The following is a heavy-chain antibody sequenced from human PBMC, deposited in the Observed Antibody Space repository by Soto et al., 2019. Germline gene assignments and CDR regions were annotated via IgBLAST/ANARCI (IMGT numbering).Heavy chain of an antibody. CDR1: RFTFRDYG. D-gene: IGHD4-4*01. CDR2: ISHGATRK. V-gene: IGHV3-30*18. J-gene: IGHJ4*02. CDR3: AKDWVGGSNRYQLDY. Sequence: GSLRLSCAASRFTFRDYGLHRIRQAPGKGQEWVAGISHGATRKSYSDSVKGRFIISRDNSKKMLYLQLNSLRREDTAVYYCAKDWVGGSNRYQLDYWGRGP.